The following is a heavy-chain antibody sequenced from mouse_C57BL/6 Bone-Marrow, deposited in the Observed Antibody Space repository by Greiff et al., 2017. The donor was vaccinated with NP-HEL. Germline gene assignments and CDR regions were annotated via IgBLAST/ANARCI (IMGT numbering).Heavy chain of an antibody. CDR3: VRSAYYYGSSYDWYFDV. D-gene: IGHD1-1*01. J-gene: IGHJ1*03. V-gene: IGHV1-55*01. CDR1: GYTFTSYW. Sequence: QVQLQQPGAELVKPGASVKMSCKASGYTFTSYWITWVKQRPGQGLEWIGDIYPGSGSTNYNEKFKSKATLTVDTSSSTAYMQLSSLTSEDSAVYYCVRSAYYYGSSYDWYFDVWGTGTTVTVSS. CDR2: IYPGSGST.